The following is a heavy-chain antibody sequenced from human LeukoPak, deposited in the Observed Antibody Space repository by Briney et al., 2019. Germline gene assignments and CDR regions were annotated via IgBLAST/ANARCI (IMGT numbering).Heavy chain of an antibody. V-gene: IGHV3-43*02. D-gene: IGHD5-18*01. J-gene: IGHJ4*02. CDR3: AKGWQLWYYFDD. CDR1: GFTFDDYA. CDR2: ISGDGAST. Sequence: GGSLRLSCAASGFTFDDYAMHWVRQAPGQGLEWVSLISGDGASTYYADSVKGRFTISRDNSKNSLYLQMNSLRTEDTALYYCAKGWQLWYYFDDWGQGTLVTVSS.